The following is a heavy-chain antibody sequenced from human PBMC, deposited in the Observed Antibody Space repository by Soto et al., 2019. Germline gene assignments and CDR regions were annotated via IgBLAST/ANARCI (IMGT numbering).Heavy chain of an antibody. J-gene: IGHJ4*03. V-gene: IGHV4-38-2*02. CDR3: ARVHVMLVAGSTFDY. CDR1: GDSISSGSY. CDR2: IYHGGTT. D-gene: IGHD3-16*01. Sequence: KSSETLSLTCTVSGDSISSGSYWGWIRQPPGEGPEWIASIYHGGTTFYNPSLKSRVSISVDTSKNQFSLSLTSVTAADTATYYCARVHVMLVAGSTFDYWGPGTPVTVSS.